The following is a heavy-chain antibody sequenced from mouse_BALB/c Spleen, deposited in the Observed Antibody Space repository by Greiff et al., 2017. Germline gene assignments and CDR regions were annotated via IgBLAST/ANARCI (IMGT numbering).Heavy chain of an antibody. CDR3: ARPYGSSYDAMDY. Sequence: QVQLQQPGAELVKPGASVKLSCKASGYTFTSYWMHWVKQRPGQGLEWIGEINPSNGRTNYNEKFKGKATLTVDKSSSTAYMQLSSLTSEDSAVYYCARPYGSSYDAMDYWGQGTSVTVSS. V-gene: IGHV1S81*02. CDR2: INPSNGRT. D-gene: IGHD1-1*01. CDR1: GYTFTSYW. J-gene: IGHJ4*01.